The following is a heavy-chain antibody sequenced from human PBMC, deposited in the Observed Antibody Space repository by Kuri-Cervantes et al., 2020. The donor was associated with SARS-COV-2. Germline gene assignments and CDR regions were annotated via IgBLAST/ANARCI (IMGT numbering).Heavy chain of an antibody. CDR3: ARALRIAAAGTFGY. D-gene: IGHD6-13*01. V-gene: IGHV1-69*10. J-gene: IGHJ4*02. CDR2: IIPILGIA. CDR1: GGTFSSYA. Sequence: SVKVSCKASGGTFSSYAISWVRQAPGQGLEWMGGIIPILGIANYAQKFQGRVTITADKSTSTAYMEPSSLRSEDTAVYYCARALRIAAAGTFGYWGQGTLVTVSS.